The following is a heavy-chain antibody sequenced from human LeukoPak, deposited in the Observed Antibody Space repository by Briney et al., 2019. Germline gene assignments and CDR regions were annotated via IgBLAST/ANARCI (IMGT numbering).Heavy chain of an antibody. CDR2: IYYSGST. CDR3: ARGLRLGGSFDY. CDR1: GGSISSYY. J-gene: IGHJ4*02. V-gene: IGHV4-59*01. Sequence: PSETLSLTCTVSGGSISSYYWSWIRQPPGKGLEWIGYIYYSGSTNYNPSLKSRVTISVDTSKNQLSLKLSSVTAADTAVYYCARGLRLGGSFDYWGQGTLVTVSS. D-gene: IGHD5-12*01.